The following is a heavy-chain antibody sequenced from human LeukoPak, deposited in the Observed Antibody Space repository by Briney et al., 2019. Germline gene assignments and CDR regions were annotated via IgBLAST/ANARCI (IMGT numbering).Heavy chain of an antibody. V-gene: IGHV3-30-3*01. CDR1: GFTFSSYA. CDR3: ARVLADGSYGY. J-gene: IGHJ4*02. CDR2: ISYDGSNK. D-gene: IGHD1-26*01. Sequence: GGSLRLSCAASGFTFSSYAMHWVRQAPGKGLEWVAVISYDGSNKYYADSVKGRFTISRDNSKNTLYLQMNSLRAEDTAVYYCARVLADGSYGYWGQGTLVTVSS.